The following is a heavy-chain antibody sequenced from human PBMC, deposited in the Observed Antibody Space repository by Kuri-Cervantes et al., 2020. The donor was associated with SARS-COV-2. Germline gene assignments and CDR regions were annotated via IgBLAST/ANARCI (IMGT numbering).Heavy chain of an antibody. CDR2: IWYDGSNK. Sequence: GGSLRLSCAASGFTFSSYGMHWVRQAPGKGLEWVAVIWYDGSNKYYADSVKGRFTISRDNSKNTLYLQMNSLRAEDTAVYYCARDGGWLNWYFDLWGRGTLVTVSS. CDR3: ARDGGWLNWYFDL. J-gene: IGHJ2*01. CDR1: GFTFSSYG. V-gene: IGHV3-33*08. D-gene: IGHD6-19*01.